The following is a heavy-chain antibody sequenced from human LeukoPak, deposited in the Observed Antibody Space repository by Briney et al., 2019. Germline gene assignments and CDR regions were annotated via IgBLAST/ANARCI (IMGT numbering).Heavy chain of an antibody. CDR3: ARGSSPENYYYYYMDV. CDR2: INHSGST. D-gene: IGHD6-6*01. Sequence: SEXLSLTCAVYGGSFSGYYWSWIRQPPGKRLEWIGEINHSGSTNYNPSLTSRVTISVDTSKNQFSLKLSSVTAADTAVYYCARGSSPENYYYYYMDVWGKGTTVTVSS. CDR1: GGSFSGYY. J-gene: IGHJ6*03. V-gene: IGHV4-34*01.